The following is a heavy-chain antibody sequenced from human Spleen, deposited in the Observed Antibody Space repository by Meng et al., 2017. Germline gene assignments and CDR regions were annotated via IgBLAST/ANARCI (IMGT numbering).Heavy chain of an antibody. D-gene: IGHD2-2*01. CDR3: ARKAGNCISTTCYSLDY. V-gene: IGHV1-69*01. CDR2: INAVFGTT. Sequence: QGWLVQSGAEVKKPWASVKVSCKPSGYNFPDYYIHWVRRAPGQGLEWMGGINAVFGTTNYAQKFQDRVTITSDESTSTVYMELTRLTSEDTAVYFCARKAGNCISTTCYSLDYWGQGTLVTVSS. CDR1: GYNFPDYY. J-gene: IGHJ4*02.